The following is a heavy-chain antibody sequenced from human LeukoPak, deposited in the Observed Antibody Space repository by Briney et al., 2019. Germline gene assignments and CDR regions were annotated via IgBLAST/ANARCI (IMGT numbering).Heavy chain of an antibody. CDR1: GYTFTSYD. CDR3: ARGPNHNYYDSSGYPWDV. CDR2: MNPNSGNT. Sequence: ASVKVSCKASGYTFTSYDINWVRQATGQGLEWMGWMNPNSGNTSYAQKFQGRVTMTRNTSISTAYMELSSLRSEDTAVYYCARGPNHNYYDSSGYPWDVWGQGTLVTVSS. V-gene: IGHV1-8*01. J-gene: IGHJ4*02. D-gene: IGHD3-22*01.